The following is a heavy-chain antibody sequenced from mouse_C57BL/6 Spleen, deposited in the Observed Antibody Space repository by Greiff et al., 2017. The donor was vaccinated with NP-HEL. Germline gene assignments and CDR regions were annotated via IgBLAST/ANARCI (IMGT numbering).Heavy chain of an antibody. V-gene: IGHV14-1*01. J-gene: IGHJ1*03. CDR1: GFNIKDYY. D-gene: IGHD1-1*01. Sequence: EVQLQQSGAELVRPGASVKLSCTASGFNIKDYYMHWVQQRPEQGLEWIGRIDPEDGYTEYAPKFQGTATMTADTSSNTAYLQLSSLPSEDTAVYYCTITTVVEGYFDVWGTGTTVTVSS. CDR2: IDPEDGYT. CDR3: TITTVVEGYFDV.